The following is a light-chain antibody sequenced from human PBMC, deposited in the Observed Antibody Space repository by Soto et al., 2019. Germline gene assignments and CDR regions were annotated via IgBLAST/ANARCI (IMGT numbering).Light chain of an antibody. CDR1: SSDIGTYDR. CDR2: EVH. J-gene: IGLJ2*01. V-gene: IGLV2-18*02. CDR3: SSYAISTTLL. Sequence: QSALIQPPSVSGSPGQSVTISCIGTSSDIGTYDRVSWYQAPPGTAPKLIIYEVHNRPSGVPDRFSGSKSGNTASLTISGLQAEDEADYYCSSYAISTTLLFGGGTKLTVL.